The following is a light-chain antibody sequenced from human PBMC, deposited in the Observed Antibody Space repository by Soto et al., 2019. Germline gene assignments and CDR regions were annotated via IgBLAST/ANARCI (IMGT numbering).Light chain of an antibody. J-gene: IGLJ3*02. V-gene: IGLV2-8*01. Sequence: QSVLTQPPSASGSPGQSVTISCTGTSSDVGGYNYVSWYQQYPGRAPKLMIYDVTKRPSGVPDRFSGSKSGNTASLTVSGLQVEDEAEYYCSSYAASNNFYFVFGGGTKLTVL. CDR2: DVT. CDR3: SSYAASNNFYFV. CDR1: SSDVGGYNY.